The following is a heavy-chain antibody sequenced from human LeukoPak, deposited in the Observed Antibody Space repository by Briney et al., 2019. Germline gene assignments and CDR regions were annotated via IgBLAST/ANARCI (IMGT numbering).Heavy chain of an antibody. J-gene: IGHJ4*02. D-gene: IGHD6-19*01. CDR3: AKDLRGGGWYLSIDC. CDR1: GFTLNNYA. Sequence: QPRRSLRLSCAASGFTLNNYAMHWVRQAPGKGLEWVSAMSASGGNTYYADSVRGRFTISRDNSKNTVYLQMNSLRAEDTAIYYCAKDLRGGGWYLSIDCWGQGTLVTVSS. V-gene: IGHV3-23*01. CDR2: MSASGGNT.